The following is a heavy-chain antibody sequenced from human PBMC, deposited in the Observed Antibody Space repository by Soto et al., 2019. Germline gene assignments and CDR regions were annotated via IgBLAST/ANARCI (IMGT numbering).Heavy chain of an antibody. Sequence: KPSETLSLTCTVSGGSISSSSYYWGWISQPPGKGLEWIGSIYYSGSTYYNPSLKSRVTISVDTSKNQFSLKLSSVTAADTAVYYCARGNYDFWSGAYNWFDPWGQGTLVTVSS. D-gene: IGHD3-3*01. CDR3: ARGNYDFWSGAYNWFDP. V-gene: IGHV4-39*01. J-gene: IGHJ5*02. CDR1: GGSISSSSYY. CDR2: IYYSGST.